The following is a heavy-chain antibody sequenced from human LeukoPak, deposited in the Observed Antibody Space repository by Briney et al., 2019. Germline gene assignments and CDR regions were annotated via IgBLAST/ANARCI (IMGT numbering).Heavy chain of an antibody. CDR1: GGTFINSA. J-gene: IGHJ6*03. CDR3: AREAAAGRVRGTSYYYYMDV. V-gene: IGHV1-8*02. Sequence: ASVKVSCKASGGTFINSAINWVRQATGQGREWMGWMNPNSGNTGYAHKFQGRVTMTRNTSISTAYMELSSLRSEDTAVYYCAREAAAGRVRGTSYYYYMDVWGKGTTVTISS. D-gene: IGHD6-13*01. CDR2: MNPNSGNT.